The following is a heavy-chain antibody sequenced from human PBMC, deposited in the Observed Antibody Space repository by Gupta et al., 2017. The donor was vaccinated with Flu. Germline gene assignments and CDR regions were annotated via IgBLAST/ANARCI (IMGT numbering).Heavy chain of an antibody. D-gene: IGHD3-22*01. J-gene: IGHJ4*02. CDR2: INPSGGST. Sequence: QVQLVQSGAEVKKPGASVKVSCKASGYTFTSYYMHWVRQAPGQGLEWIGIINPSGGSTSYAQKFQGRVTMTRDTSTSTVYMELSSLRSEDTAVYYCARDRKGYYELKSYFDYWGQGTLVTVSS. V-gene: IGHV1-46*01. CDR1: GYTFTSYY. CDR3: ARDRKGYYELKSYFDY.